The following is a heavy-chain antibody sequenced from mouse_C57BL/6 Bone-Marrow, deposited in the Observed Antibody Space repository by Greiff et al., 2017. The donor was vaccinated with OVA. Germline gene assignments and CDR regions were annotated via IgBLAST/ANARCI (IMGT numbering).Heavy chain of an antibody. CDR3: AREGAY. J-gene: IGHJ3*01. CDR1: GYAFSSSW. CDR2: IYPGDGDT. Sequence: LLESGPELVKPGASVKISCKASGYAFSSSWMNWVKQRPGKGLEWIGRIYPGDGDTNYNGKFKGKATLTADKSSSTAYMQLSCLTSGDSAVYFCAREGAYWGQGTLVTVSA. V-gene: IGHV1-82*01.